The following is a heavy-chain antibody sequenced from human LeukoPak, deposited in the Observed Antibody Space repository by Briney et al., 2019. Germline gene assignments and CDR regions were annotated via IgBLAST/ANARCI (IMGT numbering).Heavy chain of an antibody. CDR3: ARQNYGSPDF. CDR2: INSDESST. Sequence: GESLRLSCAASGVTFSNYWMHWVRQAPGKGLVWVSRINSDESSTTYADSVKGRFTISRDNAKNTLYLQMNSLRAEDTAIYYCARQNYGSPDFWGQGTLVTVSS. CDR1: GVTFSNYW. J-gene: IGHJ4*02. V-gene: IGHV3-74*01. D-gene: IGHD6-13*01.